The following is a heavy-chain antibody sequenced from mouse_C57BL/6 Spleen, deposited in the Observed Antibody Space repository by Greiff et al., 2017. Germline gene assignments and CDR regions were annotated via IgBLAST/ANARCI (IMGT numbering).Heavy chain of an antibody. CDR2: IDPSDSET. J-gene: IGHJ1*03. CDR3: ARAYYYGSSLWYFDV. CDR1: GYTFTSYW. D-gene: IGHD1-1*01. V-gene: IGHV1-52*01. Sequence: QVQLQQPGAELVRPGSSVKLSCKASGYTFTSYWMHWVKQRPIQGLEWIGNIDPSDSETHYNQKFKDKATLTVDKSSSTAYMQLSSLTSEDSAVDYCARAYYYGSSLWYFDVWGTGTTVTVSS.